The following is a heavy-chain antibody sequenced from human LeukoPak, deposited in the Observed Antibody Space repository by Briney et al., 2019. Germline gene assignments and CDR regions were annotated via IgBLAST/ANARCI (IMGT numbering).Heavy chain of an antibody. CDR1: GFTFSSYW. D-gene: IGHD2-15*01. J-gene: IGHJ5*02. CDR3: AREAQVGYCSGGSCVDYNWFDP. CDR2: INSDGSST. V-gene: IGHV3-74*01. Sequence: GGSLRRSCAASGFTFSSYWMHWVRQAPGKGLVWVSRINSDGSSTSYADSVKGRFTISRDNAKNTLYLQMNSLRAEDTAVYYCAREAQVGYCSGGSCVDYNWFDPWGQGTLVTVSS.